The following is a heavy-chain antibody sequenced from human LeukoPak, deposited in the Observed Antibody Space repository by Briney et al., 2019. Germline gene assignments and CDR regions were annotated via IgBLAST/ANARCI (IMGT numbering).Heavy chain of an antibody. Sequence: SXAASGFTFSSYSMNWVRQAPGKGLEWVSSITRSSYIYYADSVKGRFTISRDNAKNSLYLQVNSLRAEDTALYYCARNFGGGDSSGPYYWGQGTLVTVSS. D-gene: IGHD3-22*01. CDR2: ITRSSYI. CDR1: GFTFSSYS. J-gene: IGHJ4*02. V-gene: IGHV3-21*04. CDR3: ARNFGGGDSSGPYY.